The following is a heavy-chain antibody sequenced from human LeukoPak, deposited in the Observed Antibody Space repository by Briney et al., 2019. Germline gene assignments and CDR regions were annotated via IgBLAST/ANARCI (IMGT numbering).Heavy chain of an antibody. CDR2: IIPIFGTA. V-gene: IGHV1-69*05. J-gene: IGHJ3*02. CDR1: GGTFSSYA. D-gene: IGHD2-2*01. CDR3: AREGIVVVPAARQNAFDI. Sequence: ASVKVSCKASGGTFSSYAISWVRQAPGQGLEWMGGIIPIFGTANYAQKFQGRVTVTTDESTSTAYMELSSLRSEDTAVYYCAREGIVVVPAARQNAFDIWGQGTMVTVSS.